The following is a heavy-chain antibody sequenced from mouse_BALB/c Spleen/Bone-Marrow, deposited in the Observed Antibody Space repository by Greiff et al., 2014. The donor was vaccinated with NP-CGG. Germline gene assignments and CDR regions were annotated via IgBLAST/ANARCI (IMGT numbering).Heavy chain of an antibody. D-gene: IGHD1-2*01. Sequence: HVQLKQSGAELVKPGAPVKLSCKTSGYTFTSYWMSWVKQRPGRGLEWIGRIDPSDSETHYNQKFKDKATLTVDKSSSTAYIQLSSLTSEDSAVYYCARDYGYYFDYWGQGTTLTVSS. CDR2: IDPSDSET. V-gene: IGHV1-74*04. CDR3: ARDYGYYFDY. J-gene: IGHJ2*01. CDR1: GYTFTSYW.